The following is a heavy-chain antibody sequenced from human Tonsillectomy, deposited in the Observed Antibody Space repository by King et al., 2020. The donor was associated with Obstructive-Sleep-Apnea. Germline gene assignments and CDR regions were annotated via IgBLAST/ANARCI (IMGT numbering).Heavy chain of an antibody. Sequence: QMQLQESGPGLVKPSETLSLTCTVSGGSISTSYDWSWIRQPPGKGLEWIGSIYYSGSSYYNPSLKSRVTISVDTSKNQFSLNLSSVTAADTAVYYCARGPSLGEENDYWGQGTLVTVSS. CDR3: ARGPSLGEENDY. CDR1: GGSISTSYD. V-gene: IGHV4-39*07. CDR2: IYYSGSS. D-gene: IGHD2-21*01. J-gene: IGHJ4*02.